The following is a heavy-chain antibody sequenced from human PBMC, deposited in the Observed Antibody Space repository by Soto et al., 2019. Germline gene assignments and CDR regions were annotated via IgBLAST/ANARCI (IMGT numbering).Heavy chain of an antibody. J-gene: IGHJ4*02. V-gene: IGHV3-23*01. Sequence: EVQLLESGGGLVQPGGSLRLSCAASGFTFSSYAMSWVRQAPGKGLEWVSAISGSGGSTYYADSVKGRFTISRDNSTNTMYMQKNSLRGEDNAVYYCEKEGQQLGGGYFDYWGQGTLVTVSS. D-gene: IGHD6-13*01. CDR2: ISGSGGST. CDR1: GFTFSSYA. CDR3: EKEGQQLGGGYFDY.